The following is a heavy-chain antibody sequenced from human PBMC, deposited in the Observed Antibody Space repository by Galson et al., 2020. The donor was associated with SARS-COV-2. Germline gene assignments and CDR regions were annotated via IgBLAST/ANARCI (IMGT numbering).Heavy chain of an antibody. CDR3: AREGYYDSSGYLPANFDY. CDR1: GFTFSSYW. J-gene: IGHJ4*02. D-gene: IGHD3-22*01. CDR2: IKQDGSEK. Sequence: GGSLRLSCAASGFTFSSYWMSWVRQAPGQGLEWVANIKQDGSEKYYVDSVKGRFTISRDNAKNSLYLQMNSLRAEDTAVYYCAREGYYDSSGYLPANFDYWGQGTLVTVSS. V-gene: IGHV3-7*01.